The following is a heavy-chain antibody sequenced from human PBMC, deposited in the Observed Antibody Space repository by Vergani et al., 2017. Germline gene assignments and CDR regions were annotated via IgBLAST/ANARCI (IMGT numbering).Heavy chain of an antibody. Sequence: QVQLVQSGAEVKKPGSSVKVSCKASGGTFSSYAISWVRQAPGQGLEWMGGSIPSFGTANYAQKFQGRVTITAAKSTSTAYMELSSLRSEDTAVYYGARVGGGDGYRIGSAYYYMDVWGKGTTVTVSS. D-gene: IGHD5-24*01. V-gene: IGHV1-69*06. CDR2: SIPSFGTA. CDR3: ARVGGGDGYRIGSAYYYMDV. J-gene: IGHJ6*03. CDR1: GGTFSSYA.